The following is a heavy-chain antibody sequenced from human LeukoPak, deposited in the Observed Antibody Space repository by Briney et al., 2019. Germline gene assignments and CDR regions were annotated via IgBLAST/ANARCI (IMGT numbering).Heavy chain of an antibody. J-gene: IGHJ4*02. Sequence: PGGSLRLSCAASGFTFSSYWMSWVRQAPGKGLEWVANIKQDGSEKYYVDSVKGRFTISRDNAKNSLYLQMNSLRPEDTAVFYCAKDSMSESSGYYLLDYWGQGTLVTVSS. CDR3: AKDSMSESSGYYLLDY. CDR1: GFTFSSYW. D-gene: IGHD3-22*01. CDR2: IKQDGSEK. V-gene: IGHV3-7*04.